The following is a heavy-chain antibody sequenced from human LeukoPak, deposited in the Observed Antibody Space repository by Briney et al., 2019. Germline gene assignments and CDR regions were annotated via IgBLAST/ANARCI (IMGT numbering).Heavy chain of an antibody. V-gene: IGHV3-33*01. Sequence: PGGSLRLSCAASGFTFSSYGMHWVRQAPGKGLEWVAVIWYDGSNKYYADSVKGRFTISRDNSKNTLYLQMNSLRAEDTAVYYCARDRVSGGSGYWFDPWGQGTLVTVSS. J-gene: IGHJ5*02. CDR3: ARDRVSGGSGYWFDP. CDR1: GFTFSSYG. CDR2: IWYDGSNK. D-gene: IGHD2-15*01.